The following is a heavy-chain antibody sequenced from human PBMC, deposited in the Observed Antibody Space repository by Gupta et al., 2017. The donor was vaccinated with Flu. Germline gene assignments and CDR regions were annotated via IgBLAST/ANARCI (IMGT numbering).Heavy chain of an antibody. J-gene: IGHJ4*02. D-gene: IGHD3-16*02. CDR2: INPSDGRT. V-gene: IGHV1-46*03. CDR1: GYTFTSYY. Sequence: QVQLVQSGAEVKKPGASVKVSCKASGYTFTSYYIHWVRQAPGQGLEWMGIINPSDGRTSYAQKFQGRVTLTSDPSADTIYMELCSLRSEDTAVFFCARDARVIPSTVGDSWGQGTLVTVSS. CDR3: ARDARVIPSTVGDS.